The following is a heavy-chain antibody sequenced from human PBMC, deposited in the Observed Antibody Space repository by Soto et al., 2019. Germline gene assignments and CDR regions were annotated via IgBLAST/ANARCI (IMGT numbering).Heavy chain of an antibody. CDR1: GFTFSSYG. D-gene: IGHD1-7*01. CDR3: ARGSVTGTKLGSLDY. CDR2: IWYDGSNK. V-gene: IGHV3-33*01. Sequence: GGSLRLSCAASGFTFSSYGMHWVRQAPGKGLEWVAVIWYDGSNKYYADSVKGRFTISRDNSKNTLYLQMNSLRAEDTAVYYCARGSVTGTKLGSLDYWGQGTLVTVSS. J-gene: IGHJ4*02.